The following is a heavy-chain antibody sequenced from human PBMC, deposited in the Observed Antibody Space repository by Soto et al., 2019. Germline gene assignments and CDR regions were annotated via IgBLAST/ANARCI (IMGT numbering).Heavy chain of an antibody. D-gene: IGHD4-17*01. V-gene: IGHV4-59*08. J-gene: IGHJ3*01. CDR1: GGSISSYY. CDR3: ARFYGLDAFDF. CDR2: IYYSGST. Sequence: QVQLQESGPGLVKPSETLSLTCTVSGGSISSYYWSWIRQPPVKGLEWIGYIYYSGSTNSNPSIKSRVTISVDTSKNQFSLKLSSVTAADTAVYYCARFYGLDAFDFWGQWTMVTVSS.